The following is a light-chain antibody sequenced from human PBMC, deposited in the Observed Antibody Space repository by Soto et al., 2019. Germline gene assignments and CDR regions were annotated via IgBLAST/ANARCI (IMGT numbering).Light chain of an antibody. J-gene: IGLJ2*01. CDR3: GAWDGSLSVVL. V-gene: IGLV1-51*01. Sequence: QSVLTQPPSVSAAPGQKATISCSGSSANIGTNYVSWYQQFPGTAPKLVIYDSDRRPSEIPDRFSGSKSGTSATLDITGLQTGDEADYYCGAWDGSLSVVLFGGGTKLTVL. CDR1: SANIGTNY. CDR2: DSD.